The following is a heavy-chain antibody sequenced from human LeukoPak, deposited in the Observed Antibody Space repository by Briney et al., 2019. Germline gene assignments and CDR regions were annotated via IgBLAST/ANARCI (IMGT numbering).Heavy chain of an antibody. V-gene: IGHV4-39*07. CDR3: ARDSYYYDSSGPPFDY. CDR1: GGSISSSGYF. D-gene: IGHD3-22*01. CDR2: VHYSGST. J-gene: IGHJ4*02. Sequence: PSETLSLTCSVSGGSISSSGYFWGWIRQPPGKGLEWIASVHYSGSTYYNPSLKSRVTMSVDTSKNQFSLRLSSVTAADTAVYYCARDSYYYDSSGPPFDYWGQGTLVTVSS.